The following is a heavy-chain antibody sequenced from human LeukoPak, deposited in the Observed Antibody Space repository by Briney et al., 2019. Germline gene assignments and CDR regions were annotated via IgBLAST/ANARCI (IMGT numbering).Heavy chain of an antibody. CDR3: ARDQRNSGYSYGLGPYGMDV. J-gene: IGHJ6*02. D-gene: IGHD5-18*01. CDR1: GGTFSSYA. Sequence: SVKVSCKASGGTFSSYAISWVGQAPGQGLEWMGGIIPIFGTGKYAQKFQGRVTITADKSTSTAYMELSSLRAEDTAVYYCARDQRNSGYSYGLGPYGMDVWGQGTTVTVSS. V-gene: IGHV1-69*06. CDR2: IIPIFGTG.